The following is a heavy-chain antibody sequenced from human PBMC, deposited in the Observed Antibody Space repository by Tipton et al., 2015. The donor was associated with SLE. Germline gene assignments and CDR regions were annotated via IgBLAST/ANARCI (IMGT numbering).Heavy chain of an antibody. J-gene: IGHJ5*02. CDR1: GGPISSNS. D-gene: IGHD6-13*01. CDR2: ISYGGGT. V-gene: IGHV4-59*08. CDR3: ARGRWSSSSNYGGWFDP. Sequence: TLSLTCSVSGGPISSNSWIWIRQPPGKGLDWIGYISYGGGTNYNPSLKSRVTISVDMAKNQFPLKLTSVTAADTAMYYCARGRWSSSSNYGGWFDPWGQGTLVTVSS.